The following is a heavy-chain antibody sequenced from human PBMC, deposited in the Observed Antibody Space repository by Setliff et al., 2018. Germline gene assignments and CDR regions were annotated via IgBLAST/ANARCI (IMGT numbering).Heavy chain of an antibody. J-gene: IGHJ6*03. D-gene: IGHD3-3*01. Sequence: PSETLSLTCTVSGGTFSSSDDYWGWIRQPPGKGPEWLGRIRYSGRNHYSPSLKSRVTIFADTSKIPFSLLLNSVTAAGTAVYYCARQKYWSGYYGEGYYYYMDVWGKGTTVTVSS. CDR1: GGTFSSSDDY. CDR3: ARQKYWSGYYGEGYYYYMDV. V-gene: IGHV4-39*01. CDR2: IRYSGRN.